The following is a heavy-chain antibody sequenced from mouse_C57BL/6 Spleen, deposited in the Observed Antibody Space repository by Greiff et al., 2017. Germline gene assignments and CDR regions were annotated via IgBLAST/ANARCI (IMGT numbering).Heavy chain of an antibody. J-gene: IGHJ2*01. D-gene: IGHD2-2*01. Sequence: EVQRVESGGGLVKPGGSLKLSCAASGFTFSDYGMHWVRQAPRKGLEWVAYISSGSSTIYYADTVKGRFTITRDNAKNTLFLQMTRLRSEETAMYYCARSTMVTTYYFGYWGQGTTLTVSS. CDR3: ARSTMVTTYYFGY. CDR1: GFTFSDYG. CDR2: ISSGSSTI. V-gene: IGHV5-17*01.